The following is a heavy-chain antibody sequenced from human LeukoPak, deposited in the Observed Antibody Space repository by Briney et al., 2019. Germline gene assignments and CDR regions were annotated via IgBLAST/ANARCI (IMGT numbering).Heavy chain of an antibody. CDR2: ISWNSGSI. J-gene: IGHJ4*02. CDR3: AEGTGGYYLSVFGY. D-gene: IGHD3-22*01. V-gene: IGHV3-9*01. CDR1: GFTFDDYA. Sequence: GRSLSLSCAVSGFTFDDYAMHWVRHAPGKGMEWVSGISWNSGSIGYADSVKGRFPLSRDNAKHSLYLQMYTLRSQHTALYICAEGTGGYYLSVFGYWGQGTLVTVSS.